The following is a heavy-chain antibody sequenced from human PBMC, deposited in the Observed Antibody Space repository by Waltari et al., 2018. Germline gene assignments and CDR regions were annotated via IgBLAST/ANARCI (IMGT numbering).Heavy chain of an antibody. CDR2: INTNTGNP. CDR3: ARGGGTFSKPQYFDS. J-gene: IGHJ4*02. V-gene: IGHV7-4-1*02. Sequence: QVQLVPSGSELKKSGASVKVSCKASGYIFTTYGINWVRQAPGQGLEWMGWINTNTGNPTYVQGFTGRFVFSLDTSVSTAYLQISSLKAEDSAIYYCARGGGTFSKPQYFDSWGQGTRVTVSS. D-gene: IGHD1-26*01. CDR1: GYIFTTYG.